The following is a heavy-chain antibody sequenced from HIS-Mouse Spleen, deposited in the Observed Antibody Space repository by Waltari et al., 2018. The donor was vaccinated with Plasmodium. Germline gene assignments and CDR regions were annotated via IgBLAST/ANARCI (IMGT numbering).Heavy chain of an antibody. V-gene: IGHV3-53*01. D-gene: IGHD5-18*01. CDR1: GFTVSSNY. Sequence: EVQLVESGGGLIQPGGSLRLSCAASGFTVSSNYMSWVRQAPGKGLEWVSVIDSGGSTDKADSVKGRFTISRDNSKNTLYLQMNSLRAEDTAVYYCARSPNVDTAMADFDYWGQGTLVTVSS. CDR3: ARSPNVDTAMADFDY. CDR2: IDSGGST. J-gene: IGHJ4*02.